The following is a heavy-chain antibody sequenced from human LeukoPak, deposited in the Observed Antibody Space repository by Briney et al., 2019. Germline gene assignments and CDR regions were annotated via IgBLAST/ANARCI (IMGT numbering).Heavy chain of an antibody. CDR1: GFTFSAKY. Sequence: GGSLRLSCAASGFTFSAKYMNWVRQAPGKGLEWVSVIYSGGSTYYADAVKGRFTISRDNSKNTLYLQMNSLRADDTAVYYCARDPDSSSGKYFDYWGQGTLVTVSS. J-gene: IGHJ4*02. CDR3: ARDPDSSSGKYFDY. CDR2: IYSGGST. D-gene: IGHD6-13*01. V-gene: IGHV3-53*01.